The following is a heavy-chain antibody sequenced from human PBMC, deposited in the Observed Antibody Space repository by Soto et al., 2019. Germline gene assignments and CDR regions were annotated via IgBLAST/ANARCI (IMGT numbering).Heavy chain of an antibody. D-gene: IGHD3-10*01. V-gene: IGHV3-23*01. CDR1: GFTFSSYV. J-gene: IGHJ6*03. Sequence: GGSLRLSCAASGFTFSSYVMSWVRQAPGKGLEWVSAISGSGGSTYYADSVKGRFTISRDNSKNTLYLQMNSLRAEDTAVYYCAKIPGGSGSYLSYYYYMDVWGKGTTVTVSS. CDR3: AKIPGGSGSYLSYYYYMDV. CDR2: ISGSGGST.